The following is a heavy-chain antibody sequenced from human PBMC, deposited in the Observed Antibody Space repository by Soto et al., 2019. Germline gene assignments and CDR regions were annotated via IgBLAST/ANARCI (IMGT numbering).Heavy chain of an antibody. Sequence: SETLCVRWSVAGGSISGYGGSWIRQPPGEGLEWIGYISYSGSANYNPSLKSRVTISIDASKNQFSLNLSSVTAADTAVYYCARVLGPSNFYFYYGMDVWGQGTTVTVSS. D-gene: IGHD1-26*01. CDR2: ISYSGSA. CDR1: GGSISGYG. J-gene: IGHJ6*02. V-gene: IGHV4-59*01. CDR3: ARVLGPSNFYFYYGMDV.